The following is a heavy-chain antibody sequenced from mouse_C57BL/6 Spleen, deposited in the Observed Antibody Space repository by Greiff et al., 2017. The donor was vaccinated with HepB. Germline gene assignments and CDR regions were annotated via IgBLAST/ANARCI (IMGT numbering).Heavy chain of an antibody. D-gene: IGHD1-1*01. CDR2: IDPSDSET. Sequence: QVQLQQPGAELVRPGSSVKLSCKASGYTFTSYWMHWVKQRPIQGLEWIGNIDPSDSETHYNQKFKDKATLTVDKSSSTAYMQLSSLTSEDSAVYYCASWDYYGSSPFAYWGQGTLVTVSA. V-gene: IGHV1-52*01. J-gene: IGHJ3*01. CDR3: ASWDYYGSSPFAY. CDR1: GYTFTSYW.